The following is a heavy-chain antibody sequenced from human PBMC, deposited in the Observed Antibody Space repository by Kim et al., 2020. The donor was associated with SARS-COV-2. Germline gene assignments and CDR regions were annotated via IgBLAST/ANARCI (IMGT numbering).Heavy chain of an antibody. D-gene: IGHD6-19*01. CDR1: GGSFSGYY. CDR3: ARGVRPYSSGWFYFDY. CDR2: INHSGST. V-gene: IGHV4-34*01. Sequence: SETLSLTCAVYGGSFSGYYWSWIRQPPGKGLEWIGEINHSGSTNYNPSLKSRVTISVDTSKNQFSLKLSSVTAADTAVYYCARGVRPYSSGWFYFDYWGQGTLVTVSS. J-gene: IGHJ4*02.